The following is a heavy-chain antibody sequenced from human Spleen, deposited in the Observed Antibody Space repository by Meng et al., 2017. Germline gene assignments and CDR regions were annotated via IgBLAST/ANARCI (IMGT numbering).Heavy chain of an antibody. V-gene: IGHV1-18*01. CDR1: GYTFSDFG. D-gene: IGHD4-17*01. CDR2: TSVYNGNT. J-gene: IGHJ6*02. CDR3: AGAGITVTRVYYYYGMDV. Sequence: ASVKVSCKASGYTFSDFGISWVRQAPGQGLEWMGWTSVYNGNTNYAQRFQGRVTMTTDTSTNTAYMELRNLRSDDTAVYYCAGAGITVTRVYYYYGMDVWGQGTTVTVSS.